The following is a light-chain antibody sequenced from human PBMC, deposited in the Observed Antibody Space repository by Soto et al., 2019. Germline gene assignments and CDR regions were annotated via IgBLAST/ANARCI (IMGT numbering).Light chain of an antibody. CDR3: QQSYSTPRT. V-gene: IGKV1-39*01. CDR2: AAS. CDR1: QTLNNY. J-gene: IGKJ3*01. Sequence: DIQMTQSPSSVSASVGDRVTITCRASQTLNNYLTWFQQKPGKAPKVLIYAASTLQSGVPSRFSCSGSGADFTLTISSLQPEDFATYYCQQSYSTPRTFGPGTKVDIK.